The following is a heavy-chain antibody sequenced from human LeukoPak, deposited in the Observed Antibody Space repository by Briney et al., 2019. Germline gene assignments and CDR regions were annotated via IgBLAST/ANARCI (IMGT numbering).Heavy chain of an antibody. CDR1: GGSISGYF. CDR3: ANYAAMSGPNWFDP. Sequence: SETLSLTCTVSGGSISGYFCRWIRQPAGKGLEWIGYIHYTGTTSYNPSLKGRLTISTDASKNQFSLKLTSVTAADTAVYYCANYAAMSGPNWFDPWGQGTLVTVSS. CDR2: IHYTGTT. J-gene: IGHJ5*02. D-gene: IGHD3-16*01. V-gene: IGHV4-59*01.